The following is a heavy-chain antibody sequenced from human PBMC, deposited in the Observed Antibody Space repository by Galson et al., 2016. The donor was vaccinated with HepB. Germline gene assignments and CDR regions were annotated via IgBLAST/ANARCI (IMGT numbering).Heavy chain of an antibody. CDR3: ASDPRQWQRGYNYGFEY. CDR2: ISYDGDTK. D-gene: IGHD5-18*01. V-gene: IGHV3-30*03. CDR1: GFTFSTYG. Sequence: SLRLSYAASGFTFSTYGMHWVRQAPGKGLEWVAVISYDGDTKYHADSVKGRFTISRDNSRNTLYLQMHRLRFEDTAVYYCASDPRQWQRGYNYGFEYWGQGTLVSVSS. J-gene: IGHJ4*02.